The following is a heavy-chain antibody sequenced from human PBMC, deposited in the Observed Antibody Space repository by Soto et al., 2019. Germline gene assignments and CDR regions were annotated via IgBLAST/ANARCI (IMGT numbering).Heavy chain of an antibody. V-gene: IGHV6-1*01. J-gene: IGHJ5*02. D-gene: IGHD3-10*01. CDR3: ARDPSGP. Sequence: SQTLSLTCAISGDSVSRNSAAWNWIRQSPSRGLEWLGRTYYRSKWYKGYALSVKSRITINPETSKNQISVQQNSVNTHATAVYYCARDPSGPWGQGTLVTVSS. CDR1: GDSVSRNSAA. CDR2: TYYRSKWYK.